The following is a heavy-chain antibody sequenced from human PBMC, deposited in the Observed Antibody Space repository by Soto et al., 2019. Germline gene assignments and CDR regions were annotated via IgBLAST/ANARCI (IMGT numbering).Heavy chain of an antibody. CDR2: ISAYNGNT. Sequence: QVQLVQSGAEVKKPGASVKVSCKASGYTFTSYGISWVRQAPGQGLEWMGWISAYNGNTNYAQKLQGRVTMPTDTSTSTAYMELRSLRSDDTAVYYCARGSAHFSSSWSMYYFDYWGQGTLVTVSS. V-gene: IGHV1-18*01. CDR1: GYTFTSYG. J-gene: IGHJ4*02. CDR3: ARGSAHFSSSWSMYYFDY. D-gene: IGHD6-13*01.